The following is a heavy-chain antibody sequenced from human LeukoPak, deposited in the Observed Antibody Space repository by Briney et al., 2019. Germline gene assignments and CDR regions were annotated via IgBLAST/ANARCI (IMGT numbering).Heavy chain of an antibody. CDR1: GFTFSSYG. V-gene: IGHV3-30*18. CDR3: AKDRYYYDSSAPDY. CDR2: ISYDGSNK. Sequence: GGSLRLFCAASGFTFSSYGMHWVRQAPGKGLEWVAVISYDGSNKYYADSVKGRFTISRDNSKNTLYLQMNSLRAEDTAVYYCAKDRYYYDSSAPDYWGQGTLVTVSS. D-gene: IGHD3-22*01. J-gene: IGHJ4*02.